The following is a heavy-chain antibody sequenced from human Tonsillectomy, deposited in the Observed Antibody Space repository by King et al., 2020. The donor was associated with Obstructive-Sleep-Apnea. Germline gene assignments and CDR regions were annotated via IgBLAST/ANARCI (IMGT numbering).Heavy chain of an antibody. Sequence: VQLVESGGGVVQPGGSVRLSCAASGFTFINCWMSWVRQAPGKGLEWVANIKQAGSAKYYVDSVKGGFTISRDNAKNSLSLQMNSLRAAYTAVYYCARDRWGSSSGFDYWGQGTLVTVSS. CDR3: ARDRWGSSSGFDY. D-gene: IGHD3-16*01. CDR1: GFTFINCW. V-gene: IGHV3-7*03. CDR2: IKQAGSAK. J-gene: IGHJ4*02.